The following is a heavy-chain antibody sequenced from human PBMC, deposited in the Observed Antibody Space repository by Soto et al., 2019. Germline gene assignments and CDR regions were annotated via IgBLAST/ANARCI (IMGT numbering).Heavy chain of an antibody. V-gene: IGHV1-18*01. J-gene: IGHJ6*02. CDR2: ISPYTGNT. CDR1: GYIFVNYG. CDR3: VMVDNYVTPTPQDV. D-gene: IGHD3-16*01. Sequence: QVQLVQSGDEVKKPGASVKVSCKASGYIFVNYGIAWVRQAPGQGLEWMGWISPYTGNTHSASKVQGRLTITTDTSTSTAYMDLGSLTSDATAVYYCVMVDNYVTPTPQDVWGQGTTVTVSS.